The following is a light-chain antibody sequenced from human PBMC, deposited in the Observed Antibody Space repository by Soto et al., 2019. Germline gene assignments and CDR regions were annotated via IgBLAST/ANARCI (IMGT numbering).Light chain of an antibody. J-gene: IGKJ4*01. CDR3: QQYGSSPLT. Sequence: EIVLTQSPGTLSLSPGERATLSCRASQSVSSSYLAWYQQKPGQAPRLLIYGASSRATGIPDRFSGSGSGTDFTLTINRLEPEDFAVYYCQQYGSSPLTFGGGTKVKIK. CDR1: QSVSSSY. V-gene: IGKV3-20*01. CDR2: GAS.